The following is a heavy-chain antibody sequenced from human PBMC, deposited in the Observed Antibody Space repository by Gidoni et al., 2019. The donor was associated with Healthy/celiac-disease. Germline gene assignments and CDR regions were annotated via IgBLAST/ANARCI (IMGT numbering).Heavy chain of an antibody. Sequence: QVQLVESGGGVVQPGRSLRLSCAASGFTFSSYGMHWVRQAPGKGLEWVAFISYDGSNKYYADSVKGRFTISRDNSKNTLYLQMNSLRAEDTAVYYCAKDRGASSGYYFDYWGQGTLVTVSS. J-gene: IGHJ4*02. D-gene: IGHD3-22*01. CDR1: GFTFSSYG. CDR2: ISYDGSNK. CDR3: AKDRGASSGYYFDY. V-gene: IGHV3-30*18.